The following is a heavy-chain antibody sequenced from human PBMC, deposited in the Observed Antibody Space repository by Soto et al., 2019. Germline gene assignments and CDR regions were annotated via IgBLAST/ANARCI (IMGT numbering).Heavy chain of an antibody. D-gene: IGHD2-2*01. J-gene: IGHJ6*03. CDR3: ARHQRYQLHNNYYNYIDV. CDR2: VHYSGTT. V-gene: IGHV4-59*08. Sequence: SETLSLTCTVSGVSISPYYWSWIRQSPGKGLEWIGYVHYSGTTNYNPSLKSRLTISVDTSMNRFSLKLSSVTAADTAVYYCARHQRYQLHNNYYNYIDVWGTGTTVTVSS. CDR1: GVSISPYY.